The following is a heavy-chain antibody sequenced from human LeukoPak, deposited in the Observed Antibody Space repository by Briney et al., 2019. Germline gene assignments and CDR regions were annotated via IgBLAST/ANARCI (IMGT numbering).Heavy chain of an antibody. V-gene: IGHV3-53*01. D-gene: IGHD4-17*01. CDR3: ARVRSYDDYVYWYFDL. CDR2: IYSGGDT. J-gene: IGHJ2*01. CDR1: GFTVSNNY. Sequence: PGGSLRLSCAASGFTVSNNYMSWVRQAPGKGLEWVSVIYSGGDTYYADSVEGRFTISRDNSKNTLYLQMNSLRAEDTAVYYCARVRSYDDYVYWYFDLWGRGTLITVSS.